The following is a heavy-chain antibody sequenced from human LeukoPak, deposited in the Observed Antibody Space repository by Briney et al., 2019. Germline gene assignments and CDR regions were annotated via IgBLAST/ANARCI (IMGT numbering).Heavy chain of an antibody. V-gene: IGHV3-23*01. CDR2: ISGSGGST. J-gene: IGHJ4*02. Sequence: PGGSLRLSCAASGFTFSSYSMNWVRQAPGKGLEWVSAISGSGGSTYYADSVKGRFTISRDNSKNTLYLQMNSLRAEDTAVYYCAKEEDIVVVPAAIDIGGFDYWGQGTLVTVSS. CDR1: GFTFSSYS. CDR3: AKEEDIVVVPAAIDIGGFDY. D-gene: IGHD2-2*01.